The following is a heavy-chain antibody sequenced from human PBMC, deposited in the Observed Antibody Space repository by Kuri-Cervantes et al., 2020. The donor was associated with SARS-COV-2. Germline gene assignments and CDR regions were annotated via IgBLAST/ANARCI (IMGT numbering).Heavy chain of an antibody. J-gene: IGHJ4*02. CDR2: IYYSGST. V-gene: IGHV4-59*12. D-gene: IGHD2-15*01. CDR1: GVSISSYY. CDR3: ARGRINLGYCSGGSCMYFDY. Sequence: SETLSLTCTVSGVSISSYYCSWIRQPPGKGLEWIGNIYYSGSTNYNPSLKSRVTISVDTSKNQFSLNLSSVTAADTAVYYCARGRINLGYCSGGSCMYFDYWDQGTLVTVSS.